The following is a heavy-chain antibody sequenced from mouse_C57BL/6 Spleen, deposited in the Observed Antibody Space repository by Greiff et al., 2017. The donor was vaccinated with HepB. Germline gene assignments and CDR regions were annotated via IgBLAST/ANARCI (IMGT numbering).Heavy chain of an antibody. CDR3: ARYGYPYAMDY. CDR2: INPNNGGT. D-gene: IGHD2-2*01. J-gene: IGHJ4*01. Sequence: VQLKESGPELVKPGASVKIPCKASGYTFTDYNMDWVKQSHGKSLEWIGDINPNNGGTNYNQKFKGKATLTVDKSSSTAYMELRSLTSEDTAVYYCARYGYPYAMDYWGQGTSVTVSS. CDR1: GYTFTDYN. V-gene: IGHV1-18*01.